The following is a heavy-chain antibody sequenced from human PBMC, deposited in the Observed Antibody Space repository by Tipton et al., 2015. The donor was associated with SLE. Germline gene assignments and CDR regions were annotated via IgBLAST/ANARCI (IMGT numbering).Heavy chain of an antibody. CDR1: GGSFSGYY. Sequence: TLSLTCAVYGGSFSGYYWSWIRQPPGKGLEWIGEINHSGGTNHNPSLKSRVTISVDTSKNQFSLKLSSVTAADTAVYYCARRDGGGYFDLWGRGSLVTVSS. V-gene: IGHV4-34*01. J-gene: IGHJ2*01. CDR3: ARRDGGGYFDL. D-gene: IGHD3-16*01. CDR2: INHSGGT.